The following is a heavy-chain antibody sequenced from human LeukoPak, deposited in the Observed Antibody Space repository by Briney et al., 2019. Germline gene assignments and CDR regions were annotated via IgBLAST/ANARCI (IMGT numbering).Heavy chain of an antibody. V-gene: IGHV4-39*01. CDR1: GGSISSSSYY. D-gene: IGHD3-16*01. CDR3: ARWGPPNFDY. Sequence: SETLSLTCTVSGGSISSSSYYWGWIRQPPGKGLEWIGSIYYSGSTYYNPSLKSRVTISVDTSKNQFSLKLSSVTAADTAVYYCARWGPPNFDYWGQGTLVTVSS. CDR2: IYYSGST. J-gene: IGHJ4*02.